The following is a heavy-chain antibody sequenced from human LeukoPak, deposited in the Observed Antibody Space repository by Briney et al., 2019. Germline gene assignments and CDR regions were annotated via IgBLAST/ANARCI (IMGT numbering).Heavy chain of an antibody. Sequence: PGGSLRLSCAASGFTFSSNAMSWVRQAPGKGLGWVSSISGSGGSTYYADSVKGRFTISRDNSKNTLYLQMNSLRAEDTAVYYCAKSPAGRVWFVELDYWGQGTLVTVSS. J-gene: IGHJ4*02. CDR1: GFTFSSNA. V-gene: IGHV3-23*01. CDR2: ISGSGGST. D-gene: IGHD3-10*01. CDR3: AKSPAGRVWFVELDY.